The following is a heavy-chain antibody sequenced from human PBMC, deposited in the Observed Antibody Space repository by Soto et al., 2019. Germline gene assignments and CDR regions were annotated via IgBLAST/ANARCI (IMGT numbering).Heavy chain of an antibody. CDR1: GGAISSSSNH. CDR3: ATHRPYGPLGH. V-gene: IGHV4-39*01. Sequence: SETLSLTCTVSGGAISSSSNHWGWLRQPPGKGLEWIGNIYYSENTYYNPSLKSRVTISVDTSKNQFSLMLTSVTAADTAVYYCATHRPYGPLGHWGQGTLVTVSS. J-gene: IGHJ4*01. CDR2: IYYSENT. D-gene: IGHD4-17*01.